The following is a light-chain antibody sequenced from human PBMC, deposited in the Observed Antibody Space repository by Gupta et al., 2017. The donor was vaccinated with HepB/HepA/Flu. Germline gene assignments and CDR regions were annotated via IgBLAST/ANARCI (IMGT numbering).Light chain of an antibody. CDR3: QVWDSRSEVV. CDR2: DDS. CDR1: NIGTKS. V-gene: IGLV3-21*03. Sequence: SYVLTQPPSVSVAPGKTARITCGANNIGTKSVHWYQQRPGQAPVLVVYDDSDRPSGIPERFSGSISGTTATLTISGVEAGDEADYFCQVWDSRSEVVFGGGTKLTVL. J-gene: IGLJ2*01.